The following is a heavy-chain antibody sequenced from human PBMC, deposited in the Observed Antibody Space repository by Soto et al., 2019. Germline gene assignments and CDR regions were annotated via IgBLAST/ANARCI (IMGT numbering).Heavy chain of an antibody. V-gene: IGHV3-30*18. D-gene: IGHD3-16*01. CDR1: GFTFSSYG. J-gene: IGHJ2*01. CDR2: ISYDGSNK. Sequence: QVQLVESGGGVVQPGRSLRLSCAASGFTFSSYGMHWVRQAPGKGLEWVAVISYDGSNKYYSDSVKGRFTISRDNSKNTLYLQMNSLRAEDTAVYYCAKGRGTTGTKWYFDLWGRGTLVTVSS. CDR3: AKGRGTTGTKWYFDL.